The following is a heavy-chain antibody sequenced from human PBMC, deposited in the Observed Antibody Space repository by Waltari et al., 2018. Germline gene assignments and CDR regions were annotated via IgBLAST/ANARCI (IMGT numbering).Heavy chain of an antibody. CDR3: AKIYPGYCSGGSCYPFDY. CDR2: ISGSGVST. D-gene: IGHD2-15*01. J-gene: IGHJ4*02. CDR1: GFTFSSYA. V-gene: IGHV3-23*04. Sequence: EVQLVESGGGLVQPGGSLRLSCAASGFTFSSYAMSWVRQAPGKGLEWVSAISGSGVSTYYADSGKGRFTISRDNSKNTLYLQMNSLRAEYTAVYYCAKIYPGYCSGGSCYPFDYWGQGTLVTVSS.